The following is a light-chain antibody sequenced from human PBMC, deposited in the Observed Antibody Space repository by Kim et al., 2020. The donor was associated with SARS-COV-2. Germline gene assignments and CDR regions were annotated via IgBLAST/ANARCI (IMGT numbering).Light chain of an antibody. Sequence: DIQMTQSPSTLSASVGDRVTITCRASQTISSWLAWYQQKPGKAPNLLIYKATSLETGVPSRFSGSGSGTEFTLTISSLQPDDFATYYCQQYNSPWTFGQGTKLEI. CDR2: KAT. CDR3: QQYNSPWT. CDR1: QTISSW. J-gene: IGKJ1*01. V-gene: IGKV1-5*03.